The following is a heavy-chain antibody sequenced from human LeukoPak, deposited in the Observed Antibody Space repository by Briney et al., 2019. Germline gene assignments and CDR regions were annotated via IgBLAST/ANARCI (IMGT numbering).Heavy chain of an antibody. CDR2: MNPNSGNT. Sequence: GASVKVSCKASGYTFTGYYMHWVRQAPGQGLEWMGWMNPNSGNTDYALKFQGRVTITRNTSISTAYMELSSLRSQDTAAYYCARRRVGTHFDSWGQGTLVTVSS. V-gene: IGHV1-8*03. CDR3: ARRRVGTHFDS. CDR1: GYTFTGYY. D-gene: IGHD1-14*01. J-gene: IGHJ4*02.